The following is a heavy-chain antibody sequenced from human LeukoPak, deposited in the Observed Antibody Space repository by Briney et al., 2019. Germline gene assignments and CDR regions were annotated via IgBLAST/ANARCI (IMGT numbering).Heavy chain of an antibody. D-gene: IGHD3-22*01. Sequence: PGGSLRLSCAASGFTFSDYCMSWIRQAPGKGLEWVSYISSSGSTIYYADSVKGRFTISRDNAKNSLYLQMNSLRAEDTAAYYCARDSYDSSGYPYYFDYWGQGTLVTVSS. CDR2: ISSSGSTI. CDR1: GFTFSDYC. CDR3: ARDSYDSSGYPYYFDY. J-gene: IGHJ4*02. V-gene: IGHV3-11*01.